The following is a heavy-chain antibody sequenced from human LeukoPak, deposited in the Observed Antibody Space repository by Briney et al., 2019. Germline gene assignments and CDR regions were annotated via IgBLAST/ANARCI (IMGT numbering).Heavy chain of an antibody. CDR1: GFTFSSYA. CDR2: ISGSGGST. D-gene: IGHD6-13*01. V-gene: IGHV3-23*01. Sequence: PGGSLRLSCAAYGFTFSSYAMSWVRQAPGKGLEGVSAISGSGGSTYYADSVKGRFTISRDNSKNTLYLQMNSLRAEDTAVYYCAKDSFSSQQLAPGYFDYWGQGTLVTVSS. CDR3: AKDSFSSQQLAPGYFDY. J-gene: IGHJ4*02.